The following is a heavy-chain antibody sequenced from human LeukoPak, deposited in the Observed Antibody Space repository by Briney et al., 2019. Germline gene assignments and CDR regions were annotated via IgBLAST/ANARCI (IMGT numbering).Heavy chain of an antibody. CDR3: PSQPKYYYGSGSYWTAFDI. D-gene: IGHD3-10*01. CDR1: ALTFDDHP. Sequence: PGRSLRLSPAAYALTFDDHPTHWNRQPPRPGLQGPSLTGNDGRTKYADSVKGRFTISRARSKNSLYLDMHSLRTEPTAFYNRPSQPKYYYGSGSYWTAFDIWGQGTMVTVSS. CDR2: TGNDGRT. J-gene: IGHJ3*02. V-gene: IGHV3-43*02.